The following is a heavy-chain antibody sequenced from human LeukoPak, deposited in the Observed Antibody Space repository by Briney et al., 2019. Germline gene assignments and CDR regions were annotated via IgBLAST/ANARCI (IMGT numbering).Heavy chain of an antibody. Sequence: GGSQRLSCAASGFTFSSYALTWVRQAPGKGLEWVSGISDSGGTTYYADSVKGRFTISRDNSKNTLYLQMNSLRAEDTAVYYCAKGDSSGWYYANWGQGTLVTVSS. CDR3: AKGDSSGWYYAN. D-gene: IGHD6-19*01. J-gene: IGHJ4*02. CDR2: ISDSGGTT. V-gene: IGHV3-23*01. CDR1: GFTFSSYA.